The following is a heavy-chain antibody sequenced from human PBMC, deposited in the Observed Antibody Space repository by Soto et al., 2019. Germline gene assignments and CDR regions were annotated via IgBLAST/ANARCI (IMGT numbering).Heavy chain of an antibody. D-gene: IGHD3-10*01. CDR2: IYSSGGT. V-gene: IGHV4-31*03. CDR3: ARSGKMTSNLY. CDR1: GDSVSSRGYY. Sequence: PSETLSLTCSVSGDSVSSRGYYWTWIRQHPGKGLEWIGYIYSSGGTYYNPSFKSRVTMSVDTSKNQFSLSLSSVTAADTAIYYCARSGKMTSNLYRGLGTLVTVSS. J-gene: IGHJ4*02.